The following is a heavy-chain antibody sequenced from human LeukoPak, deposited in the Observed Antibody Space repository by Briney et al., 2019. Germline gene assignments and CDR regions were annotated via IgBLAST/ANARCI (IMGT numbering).Heavy chain of an antibody. Sequence: GGSLRLSCAASGLTFSSYWMHWVRHGPGKGLVWVSRINSDGSSIRYAASVKGRFTISRDNAKNTRYLQMNSLRAEDTAVYYCAGEPGSSAGVVPAYWGQGTLVTVSS. CDR3: AGEPGSSAGVVPAY. CDR1: GLTFSSYW. D-gene: IGHD3-3*01. CDR2: INSDGSSI. V-gene: IGHV3-74*01. J-gene: IGHJ4*02.